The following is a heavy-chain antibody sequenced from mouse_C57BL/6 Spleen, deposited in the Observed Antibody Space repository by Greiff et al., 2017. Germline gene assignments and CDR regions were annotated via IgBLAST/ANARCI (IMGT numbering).Heavy chain of an antibody. D-gene: IGHD2-5*01. CDR1: GFTFSSYA. CDR2: ISDGGSYT. Sequence: EVKLVESGGGLVKPGGSLKLSCAASGFTFSSYAMSWVRQTPEKRLEWVATISDGGSYTYYPDNVKGRFTISRDNAKNNLYLQMSHLKSEDTAMYYCARVDSNYPYAMDYWGQGTSVTVSS. CDR3: ARVDSNYPYAMDY. J-gene: IGHJ4*01. V-gene: IGHV5-4*03.